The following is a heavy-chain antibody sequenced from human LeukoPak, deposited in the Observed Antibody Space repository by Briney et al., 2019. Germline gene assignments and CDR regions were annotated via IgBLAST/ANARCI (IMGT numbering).Heavy chain of an antibody. J-gene: IGHJ6*03. CDR1: GFTFSNAW. Sequence: PGGSLRLSCAASGFTFSNAWMSWVRQAPGKGLEWVGRIKSKTDGGTTDYAAPVKGRFTISRDDSKNTLYLQMNSLKTEDTAVYYCATPVPHGSDPSLYYYYMDVWGKGTTVTISS. CDR2: IKSKTDGGTT. CDR3: ATPVPHGSDPSLYYYYMDV. D-gene: IGHD3-10*01. V-gene: IGHV3-15*01.